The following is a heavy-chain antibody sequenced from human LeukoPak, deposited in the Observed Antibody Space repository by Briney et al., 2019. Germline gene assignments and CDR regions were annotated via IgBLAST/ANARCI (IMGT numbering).Heavy chain of an antibody. CDR1: GGSISSGDYY. J-gene: IGHJ4*02. Sequence: PSQTLSLTCTVSGGSISSGDYYWSWIRQPPGKGLEWIGYIYYSGSTYYNPSLKSRVTISVGTSKNQFSLKLSSVTAADTAVYYCAQTMVRGAGYFDYWGQGTLVTVSS. CDR3: AQTMVRGAGYFDY. V-gene: IGHV4-30-4*01. D-gene: IGHD3-10*01. CDR2: IYYSGST.